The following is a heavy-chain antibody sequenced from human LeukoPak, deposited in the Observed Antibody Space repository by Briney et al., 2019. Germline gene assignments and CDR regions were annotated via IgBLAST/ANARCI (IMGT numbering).Heavy chain of an antibody. CDR1: GGSISSGVYY. J-gene: IGHJ4*02. V-gene: IGHV4-31*03. Sequence: SETLSLTCTVSGGSISSGVYYWSWIRQHPGKGLEWIGYIYYSGSTYYNPSLKSRVTISVDTSKNQFSLKLSSVTAADTAVYYCARAYSGSYSGYFDYWGQGTLVTVSS. D-gene: IGHD1-26*01. CDR3: ARAYSGSYSGYFDY. CDR2: IYYSGST.